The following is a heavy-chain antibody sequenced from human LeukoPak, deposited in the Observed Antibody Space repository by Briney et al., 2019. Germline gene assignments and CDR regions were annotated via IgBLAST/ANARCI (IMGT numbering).Heavy chain of an antibody. J-gene: IGHJ6*02. CDR2: IRYDGSNK. D-gene: IGHD6-19*01. CDR1: GFTFSSYG. Sequence: GGSLRLSCAASGFTFSSYGMHWVRQAPGKGLEWVAFIRYDGSNKYYADSVKGQFTISRDNSKNTLYLQMNSLRAEDTAVYYCARVSSSGSDYYYYGMDVWGQGTTVTVSS. CDR3: ARVSSSGSDYYYYGMDV. V-gene: IGHV3-30*02.